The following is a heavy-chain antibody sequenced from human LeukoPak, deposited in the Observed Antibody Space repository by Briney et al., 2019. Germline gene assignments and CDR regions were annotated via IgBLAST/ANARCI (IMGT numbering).Heavy chain of an antibody. CDR3: ADLEEGV. CDR2: ISYDEDIK. J-gene: IGHJ6*04. CDR1: GFTFSFSA. V-gene: IGHV3-30*04. Sequence: GTSLRLSCAASGFTFSFSALHWVRQAPGKGLEWVAVISYDEDIKHFVDSVKGRFSISKDNSKNMLFLEMNSLRPGDTGIYYCADLEEGVWGKGTTVIVSS. D-gene: IGHD3-3*01.